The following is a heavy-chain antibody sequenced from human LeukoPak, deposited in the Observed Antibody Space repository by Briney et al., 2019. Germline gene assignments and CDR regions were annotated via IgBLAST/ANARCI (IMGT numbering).Heavy chain of an antibody. CDR3: AKFLSGRYDYFDY. V-gene: IGHV3-23*01. Sequence: GGSLSLSCAASGFTFSSYAMSWVRQAPGKGLEWVSAISGSGGSTYYADSVKGRFTISRDNSKNTLYLQMNSLRAEDTAVYYCAKFLSGRYDYFDYWGQGTLVTVSS. D-gene: IGHD5-12*01. CDR2: ISGSGGST. CDR1: GFTFSSYA. J-gene: IGHJ4*02.